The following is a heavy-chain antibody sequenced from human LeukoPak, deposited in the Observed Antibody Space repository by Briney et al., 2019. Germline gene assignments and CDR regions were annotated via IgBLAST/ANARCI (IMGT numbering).Heavy chain of an antibody. CDR1: GGSFSGYY. CDR3: AREAPGGVVGFDY. J-gene: IGHJ4*02. D-gene: IGHD2-15*01. Sequence: PSETLSLTCAVYGGSFSGYYWSWIRQPPGKGLEWIGEINHSGSTNYNPSLKSRVTISVDTSKNQFSLKLSSVTAADTAVYYCAREAPGGVVGFDYWGQGTLVTVSS. V-gene: IGHV4-34*01. CDR2: INHSGST.